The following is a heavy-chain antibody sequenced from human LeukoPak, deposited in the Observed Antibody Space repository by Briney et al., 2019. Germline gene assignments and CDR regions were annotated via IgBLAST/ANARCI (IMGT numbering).Heavy chain of an antibody. CDR1: GGSFSGYY. CDR2: INHSGST. Sequence: SETLSLTCAVYGGSFSGYYWSWIRQPPGKGLEWIGEINHSGSTNYNPSLKSRVTISLDTSKNQFSLKLSSVTAADTAVYYCARGNLGKLDTYYYYYYMDVWGKGTTVTISS. CDR3: ARGNLGKLDTYYYYYYMDV. V-gene: IGHV4-34*01. J-gene: IGHJ6*03. D-gene: IGHD5-18*01.